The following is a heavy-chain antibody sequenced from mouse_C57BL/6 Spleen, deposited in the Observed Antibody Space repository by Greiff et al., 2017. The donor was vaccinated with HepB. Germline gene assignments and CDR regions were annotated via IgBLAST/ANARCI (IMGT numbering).Heavy chain of an antibody. V-gene: IGHV1-18*01. CDR1: GYTFTDYN. CDR3: ARSNDYDPYFAMDY. CDR2: INPNNGGT. D-gene: IGHD2-4*01. J-gene: IGHJ4*01. Sequence: VHVKQSGPELVKPGASVKIPCKASGYTFTDYNMDWVKQSHGKSLEWIGDINPNNGGTIYNQKFKGKATLTVDKSSSTAYMELRSLTSEDTAVYYCARSNDYDPYFAMDYWGQGTSVTVSS.